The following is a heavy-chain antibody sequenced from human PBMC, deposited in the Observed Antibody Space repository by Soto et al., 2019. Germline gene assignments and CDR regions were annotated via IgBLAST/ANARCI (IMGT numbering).Heavy chain of an antibody. J-gene: IGHJ5*02. CDR2: IIPIFGTA. V-gene: IGHV1-69*01. Sequence: QVQLVQSGAEVKKPGSSVKVSCKASGGTFSSYAISWVRQAPGQGLEWMGGIIPIFGTANYAQKFQGRVTITADESTSTAYMALSSLRSEDTAVYYCAPTRGYCSGGSCYPNWFDPWGQGTLVTVSS. D-gene: IGHD2-15*01. CDR3: APTRGYCSGGSCYPNWFDP. CDR1: GGTFSSYA.